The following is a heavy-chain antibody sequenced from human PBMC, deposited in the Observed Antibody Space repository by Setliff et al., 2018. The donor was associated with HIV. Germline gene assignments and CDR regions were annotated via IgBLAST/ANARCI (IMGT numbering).Heavy chain of an antibody. CDR3: ARWGSGWFFSQCDY. CDR1: GASISYNT. V-gene: IGHV4-59*08. CDR2: IHHSVTT. Sequence: SETLSLTCIVSGASISYNTWSWIRQPPGKGLQWIGFIHHSVTTSYNPSLKSRVTISLDTSKNQLSLKLTSVTAADTAVYYCARWGSGWFFSQCDYWGQGALVTVSS. D-gene: IGHD6-19*01. J-gene: IGHJ4*02.